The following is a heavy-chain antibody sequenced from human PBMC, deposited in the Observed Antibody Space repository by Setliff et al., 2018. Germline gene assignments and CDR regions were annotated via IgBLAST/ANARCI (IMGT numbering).Heavy chain of an antibody. CDR1: GASISSYY. J-gene: IGHJ4*02. Sequence: PSETLSLTCTVSGASISSYYWIWIRQPPGKGLEWIGYIHHTGTTFYNPSLKSRVTISLDTSKNQFSLKLSSVTGADTAVYYCARRQYYDSSGYYYEPPLPFDYWGQGTLVTVSS. V-gene: IGHV4-59*08. D-gene: IGHD3-22*01. CDR2: IHHTGTT. CDR3: ARRQYYDSSGYYYEPPLPFDY.